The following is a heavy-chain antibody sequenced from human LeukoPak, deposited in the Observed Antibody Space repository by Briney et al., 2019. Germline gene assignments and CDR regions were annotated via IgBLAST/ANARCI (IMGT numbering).Heavy chain of an antibody. V-gene: IGHV4-59*01. CDR3: ASARKTRGITGTTFDY. CDR2: IYYSGST. CDR1: GGSISSYY. Sequence: SETLSLTCTVSGGSISSYYWSWIRQPPGKGLEWIGYIYYSGSTNYNPSLKSRVTISVGTSKNQFSLKLSSVTAAATAVYYCASARKTRGITGTTFDYWGQGTLVTVSS. J-gene: IGHJ4*02. D-gene: IGHD1-7*01.